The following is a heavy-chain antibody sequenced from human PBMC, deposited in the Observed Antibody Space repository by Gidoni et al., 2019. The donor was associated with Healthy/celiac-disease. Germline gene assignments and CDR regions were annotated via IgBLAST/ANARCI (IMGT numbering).Heavy chain of an antibody. J-gene: IGHJ5*02. CDR3: ARDAVVAATPHWFDP. Sequence: QVQLVESGGGLVKPGGSLRLSCAASGFTFSDYYMSWIRQAPGKGLEWVSYISSSSSYTNYADSVKGRFTISRDNAKNSLYLQMNSLRAEDTAVYYCARDAVVAATPHWFDPWGQGTLVTVSS. CDR1: GFTFSDYY. D-gene: IGHD2-15*01. CDR2: ISSSSSYT. V-gene: IGHV3-11*05.